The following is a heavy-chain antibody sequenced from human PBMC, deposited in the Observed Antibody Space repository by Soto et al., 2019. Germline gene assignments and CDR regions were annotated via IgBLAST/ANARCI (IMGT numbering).Heavy chain of an antibody. V-gene: IGHV3-48*01. CDR2: ITSSSRTI. J-gene: IGHJ4*02. Sequence: PGGSLRLSCAASGFTFSSYSMNWVRQAPGKGLEWISYITSSSRTIYYADSVKGRFTISRDNSKNTLYLQMGSLRPEDMAVYYCARIYCTSATCYEGFDSWCQGTLVTVSS. D-gene: IGHD2-2*01. CDR1: GFTFSSYS. CDR3: ARIYCTSATCYEGFDS.